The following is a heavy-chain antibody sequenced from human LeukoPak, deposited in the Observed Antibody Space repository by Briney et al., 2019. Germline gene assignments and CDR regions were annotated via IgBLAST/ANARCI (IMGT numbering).Heavy chain of an antibody. CDR1: GYTFTSYD. CDR3: ASSGSPSSSDNWFDP. Sequence: GAPVKVSCKASGYTFTSYDINWVRQATGQGLEWMGWMNPNSGNTGYAQKFQGRVTMTRNTSISTAYMELSSLRSEDTAVYYCASSGSPSSSDNWFDPWGQGTLVTVSS. D-gene: IGHD3-10*01. CDR2: MNPNSGNT. J-gene: IGHJ5*02. V-gene: IGHV1-8*02.